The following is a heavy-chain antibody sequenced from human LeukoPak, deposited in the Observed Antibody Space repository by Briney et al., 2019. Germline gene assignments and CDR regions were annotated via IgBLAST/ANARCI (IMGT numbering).Heavy chain of an antibody. V-gene: IGHV3-23*01. D-gene: IGHD5-12*01. J-gene: IGHJ4*02. CDR2: LSASDGSA. Sequence: GGSLRLSCAASGFTFSGYGMHWVRQAPGKGLEWVSGLSASDGSAYYADSVKGRFTISRDNSKNTLYLQMNSLRAEDTALYYCAKNIGGYDYWGQGTLVTVSS. CDR1: GFTFSGYG. CDR3: AKNIGGYDY.